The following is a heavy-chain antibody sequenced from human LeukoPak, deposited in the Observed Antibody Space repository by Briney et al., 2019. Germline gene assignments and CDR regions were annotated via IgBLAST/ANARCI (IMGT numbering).Heavy chain of an antibody. V-gene: IGHV3-21*01. CDR3: ARVEYHLLRFFDI. J-gene: IGHJ3*02. D-gene: IGHD2-2*01. Sequence: GGSLRLSCAASGFTFSTSAMNWVRQAPGKGLEWVSSINNVGSHIYYADSVKGRFTISRDNAKNSLYLQMNSVRAEDTAVYYCARVEYHLLRFFDIWGQGTMVTVSS. CDR1: GFTFSTSA. CDR2: INNVGSHI.